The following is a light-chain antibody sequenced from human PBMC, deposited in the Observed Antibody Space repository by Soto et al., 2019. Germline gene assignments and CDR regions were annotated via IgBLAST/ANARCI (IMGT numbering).Light chain of an antibody. CDR1: QSVSSN. Sequence: MTQSPATQSVSPGERATLSCRASQSVSSNLAWYQQKPGQAPRLLIYGASTRATGIPARFSGSGSGTEFTLTISSLKSEDFAVYYCQQYNNWPPWTFGQGTKVDIK. CDR3: QQYNNWPPWT. V-gene: IGKV3-15*01. J-gene: IGKJ1*01. CDR2: GAS.